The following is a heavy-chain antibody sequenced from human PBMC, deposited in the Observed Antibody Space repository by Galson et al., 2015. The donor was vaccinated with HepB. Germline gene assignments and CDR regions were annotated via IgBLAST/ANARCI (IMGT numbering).Heavy chain of an antibody. CDR1: GGSISSYY. CDR2: IYYSGST. D-gene: IGHD6-13*01. Sequence: QVQLQESGPGLVKPSETLSLTCTVSGGSISSYYWSWIRQPPGKGLEWIGYIYYSGSTNYNPSLKSRVTISVDTSKNQFSLKLSSVTAADTAVYYCARGGSSWYDLLDYWGQGTLVTVSS. V-gene: IGHV4-59*01. J-gene: IGHJ4*02. CDR3: ARGGSSWYDLLDY.